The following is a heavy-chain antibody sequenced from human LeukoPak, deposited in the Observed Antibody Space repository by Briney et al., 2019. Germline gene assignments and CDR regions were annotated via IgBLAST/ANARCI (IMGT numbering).Heavy chain of an antibody. J-gene: IGHJ4*02. CDR2: INPNSGGT. CDR3: ARADGSAWPTGEFDY. V-gene: IGHV1-2*02. D-gene: IGHD6-19*01. CDR1: GYTFTGYY. Sequence: ASVKVSCKASGYTFTGYYMHWVRQAPGQGLEWMGWINPNSGGTNYAQKFQGRVTMTRDTSISTAYMDLSRLRSDDTAVYYCARADGSAWPTGEFDYWGQGTLVTVSS.